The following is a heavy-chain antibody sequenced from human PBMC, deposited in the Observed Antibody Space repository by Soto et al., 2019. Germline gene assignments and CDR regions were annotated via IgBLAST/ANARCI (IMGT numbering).Heavy chain of an antibody. CDR1: GGSLSGYY. CDR3: ARGPGYYDFWNGPGSYMDV. D-gene: IGHD3-3*01. V-gene: IGHV4-34*01. CDR2: INHSGST. J-gene: IGHJ6*03. Sequence: PSETLSLTCAVYGGSLSGYYWSWIRQPPGKGLEWIGEINHSGSTNYNPSLKSRVTISVDTSKNQFSLKLSSVTAADTAVYYCARGPGYYDFWNGPGSYMDVWGKGTTVTVSS.